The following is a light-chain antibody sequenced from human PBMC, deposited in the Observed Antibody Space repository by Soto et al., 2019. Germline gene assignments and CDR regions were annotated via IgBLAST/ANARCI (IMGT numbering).Light chain of an antibody. V-gene: IGLV2-23*02. CDR3: CSSGGSPTYV. CDR2: EVN. J-gene: IGLJ1*01. CDR1: SSNVGSYKL. Sequence: QSVLTQPASVSGSPGQSITISCTGTSSNVGSYKLVSWYQQHPGKAPKLMIFEVNKRPSGVSNRFSGSKSGNTASLTISGLKIEDEADYYCCSSGGSPTYVFGTGPKVTVL.